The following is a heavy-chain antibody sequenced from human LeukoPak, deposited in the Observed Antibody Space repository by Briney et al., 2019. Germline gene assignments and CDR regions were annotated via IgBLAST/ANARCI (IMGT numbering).Heavy chain of an antibody. V-gene: IGHV4-34*01. CDR1: GGSFSGYY. D-gene: IGHD6-19*01. J-gene: IGHJ4*02. CDR2: INHSGST. Sequence: SETLSLTCAVYGGSFSGYYWSWIRQPPGKGLEWIGEINHSGSTNYNPSLKSRVTISVDTSKNQFSLKLSSVTAADTAMYYCARGIRDSSGWYLSFWGQGTLVTVSS. CDR3: ARGIRDSSGWYLSF.